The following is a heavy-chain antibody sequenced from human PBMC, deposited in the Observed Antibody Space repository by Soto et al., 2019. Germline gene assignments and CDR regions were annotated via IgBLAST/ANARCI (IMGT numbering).Heavy chain of an antibody. CDR1: GFTFSSYA. J-gene: IGHJ4*02. Sequence: GGSLRLSCAASGFTFSSYAMHWVRQAPGKGLEWVAVISYDGSNKYYADSVKGRFTISRDNSKNTLYLQMNSLRAEDTAVYYCARENNRYYYGSGSYSNYWGQGTLVTVSS. D-gene: IGHD3-10*01. CDR2: ISYDGSNK. V-gene: IGHV3-30-3*01. CDR3: ARENNRYYYGSGSYSNY.